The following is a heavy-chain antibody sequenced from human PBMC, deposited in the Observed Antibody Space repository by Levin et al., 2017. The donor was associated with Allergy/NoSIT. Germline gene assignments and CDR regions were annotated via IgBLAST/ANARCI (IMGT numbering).Heavy chain of an antibody. D-gene: IGHD6-13*01. Sequence: LSLTCAASGFSFRSFGMHWVRQAPGKGLEWVAVISYDECDKFYADSVKGRFTISRDNTKNTLYLQMNSLRSEDAAVYYCAKDVVFGTSSWSLDFWGQGTLVTVSS. V-gene: IGHV3-30*18. CDR3: AKDVVFGTSSWSLDF. CDR1: GFSFRSFG. CDR2: ISYDECDK. J-gene: IGHJ4*02.